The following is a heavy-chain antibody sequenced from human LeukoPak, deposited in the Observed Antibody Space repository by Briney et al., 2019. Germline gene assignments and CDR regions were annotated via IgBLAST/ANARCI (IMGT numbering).Heavy chain of an antibody. Sequence: SETLSLTCTVSGCSISSYYWSWFRQPPGKRLEWIGYVYYTGSTNYNLSLRSRVTMSIDTSKNTFSLTLHSVTAADTAVYYCASYKRMTGYYSVDHWGQGTLVTVSS. D-gene: IGHD3-9*01. J-gene: IGHJ5*02. CDR2: VYYTGST. CDR3: ASYKRMTGYYSVDH. V-gene: IGHV4-59*01. CDR1: GCSISSYY.